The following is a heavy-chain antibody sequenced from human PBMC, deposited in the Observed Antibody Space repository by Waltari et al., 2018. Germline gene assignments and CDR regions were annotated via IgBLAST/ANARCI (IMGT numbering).Heavy chain of an antibody. V-gene: IGHV1-69*04. CDR3: ARGDIAAAGFRGYYYYMDV. J-gene: IGHJ6*03. CDR1: GGTFSSYA. CDR2: IIPIRGIA. Sequence: QVQLVQSGAEVKKPGSSVKVSCKASGGTFSSYAISWVRQAPGQGLEWMGGIIPIRGIANYAQKFQGRVTITADESTSTAYMELSSLRSEDTAVYYCARGDIAAAGFRGYYYYMDVWGKGTTVTVSS. D-gene: IGHD6-13*01.